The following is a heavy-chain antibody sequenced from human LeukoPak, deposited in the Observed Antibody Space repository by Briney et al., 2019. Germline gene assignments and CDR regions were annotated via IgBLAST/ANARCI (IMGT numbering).Heavy chain of an antibody. D-gene: IGHD3-3*02. CDR1: GFTFSRHG. Sequence: GGSLRLSCAASGFTFSRHGMNWVRQAPGKGLEWVSYISASSGTIYYADSVKGRFTISRDNAKNSLYLQMNSLRAEDTAVYHCARDLTLGYWGQGTLVTVSS. V-gene: IGHV3-48*01. CDR2: ISASSGTI. J-gene: IGHJ4*02. CDR3: ARDLTLGY.